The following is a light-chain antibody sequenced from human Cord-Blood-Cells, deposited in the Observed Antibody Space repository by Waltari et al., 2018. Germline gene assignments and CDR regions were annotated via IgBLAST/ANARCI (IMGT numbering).Light chain of an antibody. Sequence: EIVLTQSPGTMSLSTGERATLSCRASQSVSSSYLAWYQQKPGQAPRILIYGASSRATGIPDRFSGSGSGTDFTLTISRLEPEDFAVYYCQQYGSSPTFGQGTKVEIK. J-gene: IGKJ1*01. CDR1: QSVSSSY. V-gene: IGKV3-20*01. CDR2: GAS. CDR3: QQYGSSPT.